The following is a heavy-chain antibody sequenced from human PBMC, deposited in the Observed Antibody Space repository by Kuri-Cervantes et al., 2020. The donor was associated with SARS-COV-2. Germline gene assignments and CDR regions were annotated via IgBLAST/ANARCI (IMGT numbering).Heavy chain of an antibody. Sequence: GESLKISCAASGFTFSSYSMNWVRQAPGKGLEWVSSISSSSSYIYYADSVKGRFTISRDNAKNSLYLQMNSLRAEDTAVYYCARYSSSWSYYWGQGTLVTAS. V-gene: IGHV3-21*01. D-gene: IGHD6-13*01. CDR1: GFTFSSYS. CDR3: ARYSSSWSYY. J-gene: IGHJ4*02. CDR2: ISSSSSYI.